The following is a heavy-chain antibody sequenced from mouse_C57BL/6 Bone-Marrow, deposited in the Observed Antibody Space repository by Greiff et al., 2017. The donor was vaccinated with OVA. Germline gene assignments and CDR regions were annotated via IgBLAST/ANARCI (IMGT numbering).Heavy chain of an antibody. D-gene: IGHD2-1*01. CDR2: INPYNGGT. J-gene: IGHJ4*01. V-gene: IGHV1-19*01. CDR1: GYTFTDYY. CDR3: ARSPFYGTYAMDY. Sequence: DVKLQESGPVLVKPGASVKMSCKASGYTFTDYYMNWVKQSHGKSLEWIGVINPYNGGTSYNQKFKGKATLTVDKSSSTAYMELNSLTSEDSAVYYCARSPFYGTYAMDYWGQGTSVTVSS.